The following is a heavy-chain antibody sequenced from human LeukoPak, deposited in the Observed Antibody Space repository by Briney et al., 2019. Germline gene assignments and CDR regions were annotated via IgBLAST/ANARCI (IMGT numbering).Heavy chain of an antibody. CDR2: IGISGGNT. CDR3: ARGYKYAFDD. Sequence: GGSLRLSCAASGFTFSAYSMNWVRQAPGEGLEWISYIGISGGNTKYADSVKGRFTISGDKAKNSLYLQMNSLRVEDTAVYYCARGYKYAFDDWGQGTLVTVSS. D-gene: IGHD5-24*01. V-gene: IGHV3-48*01. CDR1: GFTFSAYS. J-gene: IGHJ4*02.